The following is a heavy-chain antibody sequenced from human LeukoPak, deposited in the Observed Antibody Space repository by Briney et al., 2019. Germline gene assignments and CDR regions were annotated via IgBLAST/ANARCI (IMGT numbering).Heavy chain of an antibody. V-gene: IGHV3-7*01. CDR3: ASHPYHDNNAYLNH. D-gene: IGHD3-16*01. J-gene: IGHJ4*02. CDR2: IKQDGSVK. Sequence: GGSLRLSCAASGLPLSLYWMNWVRQAPGKGLDWVANIKQDGSVKHYVDSVKGRFTISRDNAKNSLFLQMDRLTAEDTAMYFCASHPYHDNNAYLNHWGQGTLVTVSS. CDR1: GLPLSLYW.